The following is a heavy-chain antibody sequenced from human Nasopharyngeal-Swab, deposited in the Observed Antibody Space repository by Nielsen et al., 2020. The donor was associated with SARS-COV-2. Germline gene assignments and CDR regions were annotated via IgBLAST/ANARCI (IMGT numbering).Heavy chain of an antibody. CDR2: ISGSGGST. CDR1: GFIFSSYA. J-gene: IGHJ5*02. D-gene: IGHD3-9*01. V-gene: IGHV3-23*01. CDR3: AKDPTVLTGYSHNWFDP. Sequence: GESLKISCAASGFIFSSYAMSWVRQAPGKGLEWVSAISGSGGSTYYADSVKGRFTISRDNSKNTLYLQMNSLGAEDTAVYYCAKDPTVLTGYSHNWFDPWGQGTLVTVSS.